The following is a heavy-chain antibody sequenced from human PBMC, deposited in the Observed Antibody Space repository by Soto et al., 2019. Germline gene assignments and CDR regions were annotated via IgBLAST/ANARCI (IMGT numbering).Heavy chain of an antibody. Sequence: QVQLVQSGAEVKKPGSSVRVSCEASGGTFNSYGFAWVRQAPGRGLEWVGRINPASQLRNYEQSLQGRVTITADTSTTTAYMELSGLTSEDTAVYYCARMKLASLDHWGQGTLVTVSS. CDR3: ARMKLASLDH. V-gene: IGHV1-69*09. J-gene: IGHJ4*02. CDR2: INPASQLR. CDR1: GGTFNSYG.